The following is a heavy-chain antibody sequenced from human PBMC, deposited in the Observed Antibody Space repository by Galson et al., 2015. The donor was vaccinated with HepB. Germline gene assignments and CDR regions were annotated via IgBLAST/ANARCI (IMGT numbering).Heavy chain of an antibody. CDR3: ARGPSSITMVRGVIYFDY. CDR2: INPSGGST. V-gene: IGHV1-46*01. D-gene: IGHD3-10*01. Sequence: SVKVSCKASGYTFTSYYMHWVRQAPGQGLEWMGIINPSGGSTSYAQKFQGRVATTRDTSTSTVYMELSSLRSEDTAVYYCARGPSSITMVRGVIYFDYWGQGTLVTVSS. CDR1: GYTFTSYY. J-gene: IGHJ4*02.